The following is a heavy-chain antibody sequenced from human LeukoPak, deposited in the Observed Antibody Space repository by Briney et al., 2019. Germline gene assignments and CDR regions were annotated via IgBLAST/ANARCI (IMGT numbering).Heavy chain of an antibody. D-gene: IGHD1-1*01. Sequence: GGSLRLSCAASGFTFSTFAMIWVRQPPGKGLEWVSIIFPSCGEIHYADSVRCRFTISRDTSKSTLSLQMNSLRAEDTAIYYCATYRQLLLPFESWGQGTLVTVSS. V-gene: IGHV3-23*01. CDR3: ATYRQLLLPFES. J-gene: IGHJ4*02. CDR1: GFTFSTFA. CDR2: IFPSCGEI.